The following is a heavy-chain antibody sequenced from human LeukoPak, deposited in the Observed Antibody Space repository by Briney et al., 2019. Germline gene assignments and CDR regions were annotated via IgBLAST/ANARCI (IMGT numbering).Heavy chain of an antibody. J-gene: IGHJ4*02. D-gene: IGHD6-19*01. CDR3: ARDLYSSGWYRIFDY. V-gene: IGHV1-69*06. CDR2: IIPIFGTA. CDR1: GGTFSSYA. Sequence: GASVKVSCKASGGTFSSYAISWVRQAPGQGLERMGGIIPIFGTANYAQKFQGGVTITADKSTSTAYMELSSLRSEDTAVYYCARDLYSSGWYRIFDYWGQGTLVTVSS.